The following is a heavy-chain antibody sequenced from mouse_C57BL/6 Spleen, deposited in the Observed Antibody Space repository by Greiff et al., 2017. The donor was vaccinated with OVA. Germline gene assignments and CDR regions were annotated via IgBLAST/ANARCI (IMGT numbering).Heavy chain of an antibody. V-gene: IGHV3-8*01. CDR1: GYSITSDY. D-gene: IGHD1-1*01. CDR3: ARFPYYYGSSSYAMDY. Sequence: EVMLVESGPGLAKPSQTLSLTCSVTGYSITSDYWNWIRKFPGNKLEYMGYISYSGSTYYNPSLKSRISITRDTSKNQYYLQLNSVTTEDTATYYCARFPYYYGSSSYAMDYWGQGTSVTVSS. CDR2: ISYSGST. J-gene: IGHJ4*01.